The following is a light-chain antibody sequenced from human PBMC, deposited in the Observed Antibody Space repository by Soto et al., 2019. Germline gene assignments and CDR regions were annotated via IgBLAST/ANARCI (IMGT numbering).Light chain of an antibody. CDR2: GAS. J-gene: IGKJ4*01. CDR3: QQYDILPPT. V-gene: IGKV1-33*01. Sequence: DIQMTQSPSSLSASVGDRVTITCQASQDMRNYLNWYQQKPGKAPKLLIYGASNLEAGVPSRFSGSRSGTDFTFTISSLQPEDVASYYCQQYDILPPTFGGGTKVEIK. CDR1: QDMRNY.